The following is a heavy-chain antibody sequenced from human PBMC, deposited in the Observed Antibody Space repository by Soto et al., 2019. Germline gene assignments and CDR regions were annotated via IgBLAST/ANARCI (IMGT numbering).Heavy chain of an antibody. J-gene: IGHJ5*02. CDR1: GYSISSGYY. Sequence: SETLSLTCAVSGYSISSGYYWGWIRQPPGKGLEWIGSIYHSGSTYYNPSLKSRVTISVDTSKNQFSLKLSSVTAADTAVYYCARDILTGYGPGDNWFDPWGQGTLVTVSS. CDR2: IYHSGST. D-gene: IGHD3-9*01. V-gene: IGHV4-38-2*02. CDR3: ARDILTGYGPGDNWFDP.